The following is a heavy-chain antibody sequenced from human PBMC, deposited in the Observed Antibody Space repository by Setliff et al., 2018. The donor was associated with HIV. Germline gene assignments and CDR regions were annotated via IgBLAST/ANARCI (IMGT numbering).Heavy chain of an antibody. Sequence: GASVKVSCKASGGTLSGYPISYAISWVRQAPGQGLEWMGWINPNSGGTDYAQKFRGRVTMTRDTSISTAYMGLSRLTSDDTAVYYCARGPNYYDRGSYYNFDYWGEGTLVTVSS. CDR2: INPNSGGT. V-gene: IGHV1-2*02. D-gene: IGHD3-22*01. CDR3: ARGPNYYDRGSYYNFDY. J-gene: IGHJ4*02. CDR1: GGTLSGYP.